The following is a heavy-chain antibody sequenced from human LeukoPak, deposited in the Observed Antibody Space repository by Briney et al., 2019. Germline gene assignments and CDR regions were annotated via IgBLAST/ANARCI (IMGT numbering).Heavy chain of an antibody. V-gene: IGHV3-23*01. J-gene: IGHJ4*02. Sequence: GGSLRLSCAASGFTFSIYAMSWVRQAPGKGLECVSAISGSGGSTYYADSVKGRFTISRDNSKNTLYLQMNSLRAEDTAVYYCAKPPHTTDQVGATAFDYWGQGTLVTVSS. CDR1: GFTFSIYA. D-gene: IGHD1-26*01. CDR2: ISGSGGST. CDR3: AKPPHTTDQVGATAFDY.